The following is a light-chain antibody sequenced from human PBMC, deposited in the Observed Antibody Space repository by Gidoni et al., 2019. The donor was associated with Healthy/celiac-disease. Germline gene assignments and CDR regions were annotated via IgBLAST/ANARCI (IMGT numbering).Light chain of an antibody. CDR2: AAS. J-gene: IGKJ4*01. V-gene: IGKV1-27*01. Sequence: DIKMTQSPSSLSASVGDRVTITCRASQGISNYLAWYQQKPGKVPKLLIYAASTLQSGVPSRFSGSGSGTDFTLTISSLQPEDVATYYCQKYNSAPPLTFGGXTKVEIK. CDR1: QGISNY. CDR3: QKYNSAPPLT.